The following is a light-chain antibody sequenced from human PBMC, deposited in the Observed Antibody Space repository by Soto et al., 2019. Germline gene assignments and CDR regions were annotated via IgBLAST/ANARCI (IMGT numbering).Light chain of an antibody. Sequence: DIQMTQPPSTLSASVGDRVTITCRASQSISSWLAWYQQKPGKAPKLLIYKASSLESGVPSRLSGSGSGTEFTLTISSLQPDDFATYYCQQYNSYSWTFGQGTKVDIK. J-gene: IGKJ1*01. CDR1: QSISSW. CDR3: QQYNSYSWT. V-gene: IGKV1-5*03. CDR2: KAS.